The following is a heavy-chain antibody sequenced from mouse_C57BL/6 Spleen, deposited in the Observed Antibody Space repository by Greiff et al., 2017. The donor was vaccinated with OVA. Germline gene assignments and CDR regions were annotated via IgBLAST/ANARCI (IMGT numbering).Heavy chain of an antibody. CDR2: IYPSDSET. V-gene: IGHV1-61*01. J-gene: IGHJ2*01. CDR3: ARSSY. Sequence: QVQLQQPGAELVRPGSSVKLSCKASGYTFTSYWMDWVKQRPGQGLECIGNIYPSDSETHYNQKFKDKATLTVDKSSSTAYMQLSSLTSEDSAVYYCARSSYWGQGTTLTVSS. CDR1: GYTFTSYW.